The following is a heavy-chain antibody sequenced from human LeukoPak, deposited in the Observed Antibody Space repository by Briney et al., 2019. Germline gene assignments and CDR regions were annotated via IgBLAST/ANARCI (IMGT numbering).Heavy chain of an antibody. V-gene: IGHV3-30*03. CDR1: GFIFSSYG. D-gene: IGHD3-22*01. CDR3: SIKDSRGYLDFDY. CDR2: ISYDGSNK. Sequence: PGGSLRISCAASGFIFSSYGMHWDRQAPGKVLEWVAVISYDGSNKWYADSVKGRFTISRDHSKNTLYLQMNSLRDEDTAVYYCSIKDSRGYLDFDYWGQGTQVTVSS. J-gene: IGHJ4*02.